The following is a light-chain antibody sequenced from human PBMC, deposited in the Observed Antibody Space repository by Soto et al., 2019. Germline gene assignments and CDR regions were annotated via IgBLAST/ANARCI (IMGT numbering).Light chain of an antibody. Sequence: EIVLTQSPATLSLSPEERATLSCTASQSVSSYLAWYQQKPGQAPRLLMYEAPTRATGIPARFSGGGSGTDFTLTISSLEPEDFAVYYCQQRSDWPWTFGQGTKVDI. J-gene: IGKJ1*01. CDR2: EAP. V-gene: IGKV3-11*01. CDR3: QQRSDWPWT. CDR1: QSVSSY.